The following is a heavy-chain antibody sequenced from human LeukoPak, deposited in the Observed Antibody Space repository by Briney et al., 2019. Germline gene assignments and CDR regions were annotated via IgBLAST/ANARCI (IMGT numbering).Heavy chain of an antibody. CDR2: IHYTGAT. CDR1: GDSVNNNLYF. D-gene: IGHD4-17*01. Sequence: TSETLSLTCSVSGDSVNNNLYFWAWIRQPPGKGLKWVGSIHYTGATYYSPSLKSRVTISIDKSENHFSLNLTSVTAADTAVYYCARVSLDDHGEPLFDYWGQGTLVSVSS. V-gene: IGHV4-39*07. J-gene: IGHJ4*02. CDR3: ARVSLDDHGEPLFDY.